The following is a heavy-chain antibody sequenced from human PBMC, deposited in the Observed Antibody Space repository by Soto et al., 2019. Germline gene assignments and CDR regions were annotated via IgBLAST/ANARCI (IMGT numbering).Heavy chain of an antibody. J-gene: IGHJ6*02. V-gene: IGHV1-2*04. D-gene: IGHD2-2*02. CDR1: GYTFTGYY. CDR3: ARAAPGYCSSTSCYTGGYYYYGMDV. Sequence: GASVKVSCKASGYTFTGYYMHWVRQAPGQGLEWMGWINPNSGGTNYAQKFQGWVTMTRDTSISTAYMELSRLRSDDTAVYYCARAAPGYCSSTSCYTGGYYYYGMDVWGQGTTVTVSS. CDR2: INPNSGGT.